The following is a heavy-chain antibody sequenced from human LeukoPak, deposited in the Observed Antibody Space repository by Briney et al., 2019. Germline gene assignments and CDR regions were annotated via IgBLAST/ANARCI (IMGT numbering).Heavy chain of an antibody. Sequence: GGSLRLSCEVSGFTFSSYHMNGVRQAPGKGLEGVSAIGSSGSYIYYADSLTGRFTISRDNAKNSLYLQMNSLRAEDTAMYYCARRATTERGHSYGLDFWGQGTLVTVSS. J-gene: IGHJ4*02. CDR3: ARRATTERGHSYGLDF. D-gene: IGHD5-18*01. CDR1: GFTFSSYH. V-gene: IGHV3-21*01. CDR2: IGSSGSYI.